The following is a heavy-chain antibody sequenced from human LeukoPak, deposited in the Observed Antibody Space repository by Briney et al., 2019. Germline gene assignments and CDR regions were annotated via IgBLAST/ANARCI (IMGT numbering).Heavy chain of an antibody. Sequence: GESLKISCKGSGYRFTTYWITWVRQMPGKGLEWMGRIDPSDSYTNYSPSFQGHVTLSADKSISTAYLQWSSLKASDTAMYYCARVIHLGELSLYDYWGQGTLVTVSS. V-gene: IGHV5-10-1*01. J-gene: IGHJ4*02. CDR3: ARVIHLGELSLYDY. CDR1: GYRFTTYW. CDR2: IDPSDSYT. D-gene: IGHD3-16*02.